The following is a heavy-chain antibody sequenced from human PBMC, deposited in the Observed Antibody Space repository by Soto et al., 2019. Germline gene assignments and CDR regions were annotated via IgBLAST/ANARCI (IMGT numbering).Heavy chain of an antibody. CDR2: IVVGSGNT. J-gene: IGHJ5*02. CDR3: AADPQITFGGVIRFDP. D-gene: IGHD3-16*02. Sequence: SVKVSCKASGFTFTSSAMQWVRQARGQRLEWIGWIVVGSGNTNYAQKFQERVTITRDMSTSTAYMELSSLRSEDTAVYYCAADPQITFGGVIRFDPWGQGTLVTVSS. V-gene: IGHV1-58*02. CDR1: GFTFTSSA.